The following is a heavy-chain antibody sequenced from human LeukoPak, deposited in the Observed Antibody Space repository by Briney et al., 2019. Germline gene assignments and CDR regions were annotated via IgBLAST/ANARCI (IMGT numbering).Heavy chain of an antibody. CDR1: GGSFSGYY. Sequence: PSATLSFTCAVYGGSFSGYYWSWIRQPPGKGLEWIGEINHSGSTNYNPSLKSRVTISVDTSKNQFSLKLSSVTAADTAVYYCARSPNYCSSTSCYAQGLDYWGQGTLVTVSS. CDR2: INHSGST. CDR3: ARSPNYCSSTSCYAQGLDY. V-gene: IGHV4-34*01. J-gene: IGHJ4*02. D-gene: IGHD2-2*01.